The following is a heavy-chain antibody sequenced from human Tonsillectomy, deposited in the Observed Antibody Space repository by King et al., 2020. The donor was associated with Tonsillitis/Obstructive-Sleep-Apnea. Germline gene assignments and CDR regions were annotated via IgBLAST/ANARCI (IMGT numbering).Heavy chain of an antibody. V-gene: IGHV1-69*10. J-gene: IGHJ4*02. CDR3: ARDRGGGYYDSSGYFGY. CDR2: IIPILGIA. CDR1: GGTFSSYA. D-gene: IGHD3-22*01. Sequence: QLVQSGAEVKKXGSSVXXSCKASGGTFSSYAXSWVXXAPGQGLEWMGGIIPILGIANYAQKFQGRVTITADKSTSTAYMELSSLRSEDTAVYYCARDRGGGYYDSSGYFGYWGQGTLVTVSS.